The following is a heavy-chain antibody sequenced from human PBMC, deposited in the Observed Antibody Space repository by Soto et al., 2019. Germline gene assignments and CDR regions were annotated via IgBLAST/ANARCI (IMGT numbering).Heavy chain of an antibody. D-gene: IGHD3-22*01. V-gene: IGHV1-69*01. CDR2: IIRIFGTA. CDR1: GGTFSSYA. CDR3: ARDSPMDYYDSSGYYTNWFDP. Sequence: QVQLVQSGAEVKKPGSSVKVSCKASGGTFSSYAISWVRQAPGQGLEWMGGIIRIFGTANYAQKFQGRVTITADESTSTAYMELSSLRSEDTAVYYCARDSPMDYYDSSGYYTNWFDPWGQGTLVTVSS. J-gene: IGHJ5*02.